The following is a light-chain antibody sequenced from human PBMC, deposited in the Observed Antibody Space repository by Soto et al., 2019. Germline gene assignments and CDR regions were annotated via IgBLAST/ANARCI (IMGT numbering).Light chain of an antibody. CDR1: QSASSY. CDR3: QQYTNYPWT. CDR2: DAS. Sequence: IQMTQSPSSPSASAGNGVTITCRASQSASSYLDWYQQRPGQAPRLLIYDASRLESGVPSRISGSGSGTEFTLTISSLQPDDFATYYCQQYTNYPWTFGQGTKVDIK. V-gene: IGKV1-5*03. J-gene: IGKJ1*01.